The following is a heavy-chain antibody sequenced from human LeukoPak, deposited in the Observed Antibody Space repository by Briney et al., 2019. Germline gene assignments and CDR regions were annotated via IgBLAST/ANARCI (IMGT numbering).Heavy chain of an antibody. CDR3: ARGPPLTMVRGVSALTDY. J-gene: IGHJ4*02. Sequence: ASVKVSCKSSGYTFTSYAMNWVRQPPGQGLEWVGWINTNTGNPTYAQGFTGRFVFSLDTSVSTAYLQISSLKAEDTAVYYCARGPPLTMVRGVSALTDYWGQGTLVTVSS. D-gene: IGHD3-10*01. CDR1: GYTFTSYA. CDR2: INTNTGNP. V-gene: IGHV7-4-1*02.